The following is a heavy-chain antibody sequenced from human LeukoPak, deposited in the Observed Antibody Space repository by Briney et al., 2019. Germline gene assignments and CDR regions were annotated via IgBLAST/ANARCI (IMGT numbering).Heavy chain of an antibody. V-gene: IGHV4-4*09. J-gene: IGHJ6*03. CDR2: IYTSGST. Sequence: SETLSLTCTVSGGSISSYYWSWIRQPPGKGLEWIGYIYTSGSTNYNPSLKSRVTISVDTSKNQFSLMLSSVTAADTAVYYCARQAADYDFWSGLRDLYYYYYMDVWGKGTTVTVSS. CDR1: GGSISSYY. CDR3: ARQAADYDFWSGLRDLYYYYYMDV. D-gene: IGHD3-3*01.